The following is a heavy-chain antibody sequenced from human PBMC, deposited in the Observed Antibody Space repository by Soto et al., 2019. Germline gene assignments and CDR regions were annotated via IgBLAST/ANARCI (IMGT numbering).Heavy chain of an antibody. V-gene: IGHV3-23*01. D-gene: IGHD6-6*01. CDR2: ISGSGGST. CDR3: ARDPPIAARRPPIHWFDP. CDR1: GFTFSSYA. Sequence: EVQLLESGGGLVQPGGSLRLSCAASGFTFSSYAMSWVRQAPGKGLEWVSAISGSGGSTYYADSVKGRFTISRDNSKNTLYLQMNSLRAEDTAVYYCARDPPIAARRPPIHWFDPWGQGTLVTVSS. J-gene: IGHJ5*02.